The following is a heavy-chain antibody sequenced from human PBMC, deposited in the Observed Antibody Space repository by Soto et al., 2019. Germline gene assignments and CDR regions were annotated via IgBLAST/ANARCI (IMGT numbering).Heavy chain of an antibody. D-gene: IGHD3-10*01. J-gene: IGHJ4*02. V-gene: IGHV4-39*01. Sequence: QLQLQESGPGLVKPSETLSLTCTVSGGSISSSSYYWGWIRQPPGKGLEWIGNIFYTGSTYYNPSLKSRVTISVDTSKNQFSLKLISVTAADTAVYYCARISNYYGSGSPRYYFDYWGQGTLVTVSS. CDR2: IFYTGST. CDR1: GGSISSSSYY. CDR3: ARISNYYGSGSPRYYFDY.